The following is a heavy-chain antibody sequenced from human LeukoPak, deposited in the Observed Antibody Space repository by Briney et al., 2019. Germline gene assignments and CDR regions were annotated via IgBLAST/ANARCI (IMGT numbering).Heavy chain of an antibody. V-gene: IGHV3-21*01. CDR1: GFTFSSYS. D-gene: IGHD7-27*01. CDR2: ISSSSSYI. J-gene: IGHJ6*02. CDR3: ARANHWGPLEYYYYGMDV. Sequence: TGGSLRLSCAASGFTFSSYSMNWVRQAPGKGLEWVSSISSSSSYIYYADSVKGRFTISRDNAKNSLYLQMNSLRAEDTAVYYCARANHWGPLEYYYYGMDVWGQGTTVTVSS.